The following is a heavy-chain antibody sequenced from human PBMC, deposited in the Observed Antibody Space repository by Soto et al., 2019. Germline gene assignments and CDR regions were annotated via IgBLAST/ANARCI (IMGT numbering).Heavy chain of an antibody. Sequence: GQGLEWMGWINPNIGGTNYAQKFQGRVTMTRDTSISTAYMELSGLRSDDTAVYYCGRNSDSYSANGFGTCAQAPLVTLHS. J-gene: IGHJ5*01. V-gene: IGHV1-2*02. CDR2: INPNIGGT. D-gene: IGHD2-21*01. CDR3: GRNSDSYSANGFGTCAQAPLVTLHS.